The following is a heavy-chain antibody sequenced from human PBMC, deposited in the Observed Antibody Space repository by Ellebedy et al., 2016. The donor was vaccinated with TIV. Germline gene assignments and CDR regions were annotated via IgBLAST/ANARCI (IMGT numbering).Heavy chain of an antibody. V-gene: IGHV3-7*03. J-gene: IGHJ6*02. Sequence: GESLKISCAASGFIFSSYWMSWVRQAPGKGLEWVANIKQDGSEKYYVDSVKGRFTISRDNAKTSLYLQMNSLRAEDTAVYYCAREDIMDRGVTYNYYGMDVWGQGTTVTVSS. CDR2: IKQDGSEK. CDR3: AREDIMDRGVTYNYYGMDV. CDR1: GFIFSSYW. D-gene: IGHD3-10*01.